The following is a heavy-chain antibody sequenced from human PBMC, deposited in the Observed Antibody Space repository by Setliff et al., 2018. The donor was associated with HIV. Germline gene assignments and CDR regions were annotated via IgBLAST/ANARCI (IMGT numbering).Heavy chain of an antibody. CDR1: GFTFSDHY. J-gene: IGHJ6*03. CDR2: ISNSGSTI. Sequence: LRLSCAASGFTFSDHYMSWIRQAPGKGLEWVSYISNSGSTIHYADSVKGRFTMSRDNAKNSLYLQMNSLRAEDTAVYYCARLGGGYYYYYMDVWGKGTTVTVSS. CDR3: ARLGGGYYYYYMDV. D-gene: IGHD3-16*01. V-gene: IGHV3-11*01.